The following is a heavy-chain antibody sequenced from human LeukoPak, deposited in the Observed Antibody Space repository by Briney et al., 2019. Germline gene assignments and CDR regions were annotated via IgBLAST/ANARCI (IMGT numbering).Heavy chain of an antibody. CDR2: IYYSGST. J-gene: IGHJ6*02. V-gene: IGHV4-30-4*01. CDR3: ARGEVTYYYDCSRQYYYGMDV. Sequence: PSQTLSLTCTVSGGSISSGDYYWSWIRQPPGKGLEWIGYIYYSGSTYYNPSLKSRVTISVDTSKNQFSLKLSSVTAADTAVYYCARGEVTYYYDCSRQYYYGMDVWGQGTTVTVSS. D-gene: IGHD3-22*01. CDR1: GGSISSGDYY.